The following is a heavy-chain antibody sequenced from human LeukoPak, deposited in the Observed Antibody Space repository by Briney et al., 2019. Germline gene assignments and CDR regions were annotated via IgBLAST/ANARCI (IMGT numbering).Heavy chain of an antibody. Sequence: GGSLRLSCATSGFTLSSYNMAWVRQAPGKGLECVSYFSSTSSTIQYADSVKGRFTISRDNAKNSLYLQMNSLRAEDMAVYSCVRAGGGMDVWGQGTTVTVSS. CDR1: GFTLSSYN. CDR3: VRAGGGMDV. CDR2: FSSTSSTI. D-gene: IGHD1-1*01. V-gene: IGHV3-48*01. J-gene: IGHJ6*02.